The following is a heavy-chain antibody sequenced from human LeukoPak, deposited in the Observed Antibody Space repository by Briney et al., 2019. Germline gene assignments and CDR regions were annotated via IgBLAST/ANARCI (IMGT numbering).Heavy chain of an antibody. J-gene: IGHJ1*01. CDR2: IYHSGRT. CDR1: GGSISSSNW. CDR3: ASFYYYDSSGYSNYYFQH. Sequence: PSGTLSLTCAVSGGSISSSNWWSWVRQPPGKGLEWIGEIYHSGRTTYNPSLKSRVTISVDKSKNQFSLKLSSVTAADTAVYYCASFYYYDSSGYSNYYFQHWGQGTLVTVSS. D-gene: IGHD3-22*01. V-gene: IGHV4-4*02.